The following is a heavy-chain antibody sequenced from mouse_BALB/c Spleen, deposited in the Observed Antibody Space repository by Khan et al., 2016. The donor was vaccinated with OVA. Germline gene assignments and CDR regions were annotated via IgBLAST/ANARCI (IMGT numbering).Heavy chain of an antibody. J-gene: IGHJ3*01. CDR3: ARHNYGPFAY. Sequence: EVELVESGGDLVKIGGSLKLSCSAAGFTFSTFAMSWVRQTPEKRLEWVTTIGSGGDYIYYPDSVKGRFTISRDNAMNTLYLQVSSLRSEDTATYYCARHNYGPFAYWGQGTLVTVSA. CDR1: GFTFSTFA. D-gene: IGHD1-1*01. CDR2: IGSGGDYI. V-gene: IGHV5-9-3*01.